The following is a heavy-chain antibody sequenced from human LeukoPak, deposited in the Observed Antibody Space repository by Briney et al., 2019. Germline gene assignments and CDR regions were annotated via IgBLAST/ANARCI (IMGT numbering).Heavy chain of an antibody. CDR2: ISYDGSNK. CDR3: AKLHLDSPAAFDY. D-gene: IGHD6-25*01. J-gene: IGHJ4*02. V-gene: IGHV3-30*18. Sequence: GRSLRLSCAASGFTFSSYGMHWVRQAPGKGLEWVAVISYDGSNKYYADSVKGRFTISRGNSKNTLYLQMNSLRAEDTAVYYCAKLHLDSPAAFDYWGQGTLVTVSS. CDR1: GFTFSSYG.